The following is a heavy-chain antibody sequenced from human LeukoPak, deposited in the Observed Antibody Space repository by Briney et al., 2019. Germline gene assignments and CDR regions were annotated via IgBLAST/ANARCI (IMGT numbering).Heavy chain of an antibody. CDR3: VRDTGYCRGGRCLPFDP. V-gene: IGHV3-48*01. CDR1: GFNFSIYS. Sequence: GSLRLSCAASGFNFSIYSMNWVRQAPGKGLEWVSYITSDSSSIYYADSAKGRFTISRDNAKNSLYLQMNSLRAEDTAVYYCVRDTGYCRGGRCLPFDPWGQGTLVTVSS. D-gene: IGHD2-15*01. CDR2: ITSDSSSI. J-gene: IGHJ5*02.